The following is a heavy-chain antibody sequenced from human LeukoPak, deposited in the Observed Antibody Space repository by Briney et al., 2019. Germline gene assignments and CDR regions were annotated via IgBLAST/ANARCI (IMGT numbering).Heavy chain of an antibody. J-gene: IGHJ5*02. Sequence: SETLSLTCTVSGGSISSYYWSWIRQPPGKGLEWIGYIYYSGSTNYNPSLKSRVTISVDTSKNQFSLKLSSVTAADTAVYYCARGSDYYDSSGHPWGQETLVTVSS. D-gene: IGHD3-22*01. CDR3: ARGSDYYDSSGHP. V-gene: IGHV4-59*01. CDR1: GGSISSYY. CDR2: IYYSGST.